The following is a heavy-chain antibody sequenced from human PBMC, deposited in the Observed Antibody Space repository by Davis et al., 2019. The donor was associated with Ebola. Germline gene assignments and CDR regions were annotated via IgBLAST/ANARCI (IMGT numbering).Heavy chain of an antibody. V-gene: IGHV4-59*01. J-gene: IGHJ6*02. CDR3: ARGLTGTILYYYGMDV. CDR1: GGSISSSY. D-gene: IGHD1-7*01. Sequence: SETLSLTCTVSGGSISSSYWSWIRQPPGKGLEWIGYIYYSGSTNYNPSLKSRVTISVDTSKNQFSLKLSSVTAADTAVYYCARGLTGTILYYYGMDVWGQGTTVTVSS. CDR2: IYYSGST.